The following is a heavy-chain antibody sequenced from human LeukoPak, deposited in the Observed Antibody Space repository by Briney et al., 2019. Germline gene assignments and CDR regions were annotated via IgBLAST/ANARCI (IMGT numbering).Heavy chain of an antibody. CDR1: GFRFSSYW. Sequence: LTGGSLRLSCAASGFRFSSYWMSWVRQAPGKGLEWVANINQDGTEKYYVDSVKGRFTISRDNAKNSLSLQMNSLRVEDTAVYYCARDGMPFDWWGPGNLFTVSS. D-gene: IGHD1-1*01. V-gene: IGHV3-7*04. J-gene: IGHJ4*02. CDR2: INQDGTEK. CDR3: ARDGMPFDW.